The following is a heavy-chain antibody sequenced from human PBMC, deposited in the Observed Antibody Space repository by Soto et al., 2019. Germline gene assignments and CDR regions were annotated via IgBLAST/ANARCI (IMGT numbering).Heavy chain of an antibody. CDR3: ARDRSADRFVQYFQH. D-gene: IGHD6-19*01. V-gene: IGHV3-21*01. J-gene: IGHJ1*01. CDR1: GFIFTSYS. Sequence: EVQLVESGGGLVQRGGSLRLSCAASGFIFTSYSMVWVRQAPGKGLEWVSSISSRSDSIYYADSVKGRFTISRDNAQNSLYLQMNSLTSEDTADYYCARDRSADRFVQYFQHWGPGTLVTVSS. CDR2: ISSRSDSI.